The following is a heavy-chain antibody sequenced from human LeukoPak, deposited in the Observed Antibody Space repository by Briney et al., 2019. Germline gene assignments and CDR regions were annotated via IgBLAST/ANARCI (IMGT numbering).Heavy chain of an antibody. V-gene: IGHV1-8*03. CDR3: ARGQWPRLYYIDV. J-gene: IGHJ6*03. CDR2: MNPNRGNT. Sequence: GXGVXXXGWMNPNRGNTGYAQKFQGRVTITRNTYISRAYMELSSLRSEDTAVYYCARGQWPRLYYIDVWGKGTTVTVSS. D-gene: IGHD5-12*01.